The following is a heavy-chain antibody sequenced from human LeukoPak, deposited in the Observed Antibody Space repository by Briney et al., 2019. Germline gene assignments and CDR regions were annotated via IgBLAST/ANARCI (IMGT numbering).Heavy chain of an antibody. D-gene: IGHD2-15*01. CDR3: ARDGYCSGGSCYSFDP. V-gene: IGHV3-30-3*01. CDR1: GFTFSSYA. J-gene: IGHJ5*02. CDR2: ISYDGSNK. Sequence: QPGRSLRLSCAASGFTFSSYAMHWVRQAPGKGLEWVAVISYDGSNKYYADSVKGRFTISRDNSKNTLYLQMNSLRAEDTAVYYCARDGYCSGGSCYSFDPWGQGTPVTVSS.